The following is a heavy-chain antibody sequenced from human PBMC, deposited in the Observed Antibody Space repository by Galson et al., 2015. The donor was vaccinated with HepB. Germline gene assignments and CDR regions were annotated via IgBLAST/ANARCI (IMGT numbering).Heavy chain of an antibody. CDR2: INTNTGNP. V-gene: IGHV7-4-1*02. CDR1: GYTFTSYA. CDR3: ARDWTNYYYYYMDV. Sequence: SVKVSCKASGYTFTSYAMNWVRQAPGQGLEWMGWINTNTGNPTYAQGFTGRFVFSLDTSVSTAYLQISSLKAEDTAVHYCARDWTNYYYYYMDVWGKGTTVTVSS. D-gene: IGHD3/OR15-3a*01. J-gene: IGHJ6*03.